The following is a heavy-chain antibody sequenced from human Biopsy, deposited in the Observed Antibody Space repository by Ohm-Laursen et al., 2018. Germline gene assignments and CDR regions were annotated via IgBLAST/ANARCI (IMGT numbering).Heavy chain of an antibody. CDR3: ARGMRSSGWPYFDS. D-gene: IGHD6-19*01. CDR1: GDSVSSGSFY. Sequence: SETLSLPCTVSGDSVSSGSFYWTWIRQPPGQGLEYIGYIYDRGSTANYNPSLESRVTMSVDMPKNQFSLKLSSVTAADTATYYYARGMRSSGWPYFDSWGQGTLVTVSS. J-gene: IGHJ4*02. CDR2: IYDRGSTA. V-gene: IGHV4-61*01.